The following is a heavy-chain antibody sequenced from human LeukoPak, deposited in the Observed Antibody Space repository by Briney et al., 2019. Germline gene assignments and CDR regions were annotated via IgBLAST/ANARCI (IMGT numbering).Heavy chain of an antibody. J-gene: IGHJ4*02. Sequence: GGSLRLSCAASAFTFSSYAMSWVRQAPGKGLEWVSAVSASGGNTYYADSVKGRFTVSRDNSKNTLYLQMNSLRAEDTAVYYCAKERAFGTWLGDYWGQGTPVTVSS. CDR2: VSASGGNT. V-gene: IGHV3-23*01. D-gene: IGHD2/OR15-2a*01. CDR3: AKERAFGTWLGDY. CDR1: AFTFSSYA.